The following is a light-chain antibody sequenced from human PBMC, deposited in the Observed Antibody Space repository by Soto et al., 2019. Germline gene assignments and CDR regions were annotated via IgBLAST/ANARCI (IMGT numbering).Light chain of an antibody. CDR1: QSVSSY. CDR3: QQRSTS. Sequence: EIVLTQSPATLSLSPGERATLSCRASQSVSSYLAWYQQKPGQAPRLLIYDASNRATGIPARFSGSGSGTDFTLTISRLEPEDFAVYYCQQRSTSFGPWTKVDIK. CDR2: DAS. J-gene: IGKJ3*01. V-gene: IGKV3-11*01.